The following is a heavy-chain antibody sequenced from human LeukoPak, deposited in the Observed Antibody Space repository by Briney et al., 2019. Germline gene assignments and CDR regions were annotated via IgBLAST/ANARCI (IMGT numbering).Heavy chain of an antibody. Sequence: GGSLRLSCTASGFSVSNNYMSWVRQAPGKGLEWVSVIYNGGYTYYADSVKGRFTISRDNSKNTLYLQMNSLRAEDTAMYYCARDNQLVRGVIDYWGQGTLVTVSS. CDR2: IYNGGYT. CDR1: GFSVSNNY. J-gene: IGHJ4*02. CDR3: ARDNQLVRGVIDY. V-gene: IGHV3-66*01. D-gene: IGHD3-10*01.